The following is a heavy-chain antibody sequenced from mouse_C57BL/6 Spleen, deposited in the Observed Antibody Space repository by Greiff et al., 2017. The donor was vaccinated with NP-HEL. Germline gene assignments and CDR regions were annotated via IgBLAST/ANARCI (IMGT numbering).Heavy chain of an antibody. J-gene: IGHJ2*01. Sequence: EVKLQESGEGLVKPGGSLKLSCAASGFTFSSYAMSWVRQTPEKRLEWVAYISSGGDYIYYADTVKGRFTISRDNARNTLDLQMSSLKSEDTAMYYCTREGSNYGYFDYWGQGTTLTVSS. CDR1: GFTFSSYA. D-gene: IGHD2-5*01. V-gene: IGHV5-9-1*02. CDR3: TREGSNYGYFDY. CDR2: ISSGGDYI.